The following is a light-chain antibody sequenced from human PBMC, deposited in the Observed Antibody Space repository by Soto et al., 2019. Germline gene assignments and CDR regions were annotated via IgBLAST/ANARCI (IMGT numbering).Light chain of an antibody. J-gene: IGKJ5*01. CDR3: QQSYSTPIT. CDR2: AAS. CDR1: QSISSY. Sequence: DIQMTQSPSSLSASVGDRVTITCRASQSISSYLNWYQQKPGKAPKLLIYAASSLHSGVPSRFSGSGSGTDFTLTISSLQPEDFATYYCQQSYSTPITFGQRTRLEIK. V-gene: IGKV1-39*01.